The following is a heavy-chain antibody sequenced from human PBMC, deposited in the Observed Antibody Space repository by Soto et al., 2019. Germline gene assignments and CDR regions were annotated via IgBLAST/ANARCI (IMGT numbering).Heavy chain of an antibody. J-gene: IGHJ5*02. D-gene: IGHD6-13*01. CDR3: VRDGFSSSSDLGP. V-gene: IGHV3-74*01. CDR1: GFTFSNYW. Sequence: GGSLRLSCAASGFTFSNYWMHWVRQAPGKGLVWVSRIDIDGSITTYADSVKGRFTTSRDNAKNTLYLQMNSLRAEDTAVYYCVRDGFSSSSDLGPWGQGTLVTVSS. CDR2: IDIDGSIT.